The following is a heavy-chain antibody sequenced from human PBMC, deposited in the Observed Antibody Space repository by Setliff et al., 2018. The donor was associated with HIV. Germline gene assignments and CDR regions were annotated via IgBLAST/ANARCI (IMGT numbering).Heavy chain of an antibody. J-gene: IGHJ3*02. CDR1: GGSVGSGDYW. CDR2: CNYNGNT. V-gene: IGHV4-39*01. Sequence: SETLSLTCTASGGSVGSGDYWWAWIRQPPGEGLDWSASCNYNGNTYYNPSLQSRVAISHATSQNRFSLKMSSVTAAATAIYFCARQIGRGLCAFDIWGQGTVVTVSS. CDR3: ARQIGRGLCAFDI.